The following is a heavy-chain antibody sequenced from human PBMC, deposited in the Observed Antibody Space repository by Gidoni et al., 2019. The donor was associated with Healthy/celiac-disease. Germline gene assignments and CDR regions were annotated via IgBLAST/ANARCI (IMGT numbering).Heavy chain of an antibody. CDR1: GFTFSSYS. CDR3: ASGSSGWYAYWYFDL. J-gene: IGHJ2*01. Sequence: EVQLVESGGGLVQPGGSLRLSCAASGFTFSSYSMNWVRQAPGKGLEWVSYISSSSSTIYYADSVKGRFTISRDNAKNSLYLQMNSLRDEDTAVYYCASGSSGWYAYWYFDLWGRGTLVTVSS. V-gene: IGHV3-48*02. D-gene: IGHD6-19*01. CDR2: ISSSSSTI.